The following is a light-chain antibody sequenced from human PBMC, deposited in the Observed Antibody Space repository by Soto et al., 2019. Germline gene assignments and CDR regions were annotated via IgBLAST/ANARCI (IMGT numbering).Light chain of an antibody. V-gene: IGKV1-17*01. Sequence: DIQMTQAPSSLSASVGDRITITCRASQDIGYDLGWYQQKPGKAPRRLIYGASTLDSGVPSRFSGGGSGTEFTLTIASLEPEDFATYYCLQHNTYPRTFGQGTKLDIK. CDR2: GAS. CDR3: LQHNTYPRT. CDR1: QDIGYD. J-gene: IGKJ1*01.